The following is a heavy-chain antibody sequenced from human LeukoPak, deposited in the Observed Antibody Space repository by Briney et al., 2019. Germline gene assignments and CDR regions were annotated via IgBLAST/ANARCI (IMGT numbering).Heavy chain of an antibody. CDR1: GFPFNAYW. V-gene: IGHV3-7*03. CDR3: ARALPYGTTWYGRSDF. CDR2: IRQDGDTK. J-gene: IGHJ4*02. D-gene: IGHD6-13*01. Sequence: GGSLRLSCAASGFPFNAYWMTWVRQAPGKGLEWVANIRQDGDTKYYVDSVKGRFTISRDNAMNSLYLQMNSLRAEDTAIYYCARALPYGTTWYGRSDFWGQGTLVTVSS.